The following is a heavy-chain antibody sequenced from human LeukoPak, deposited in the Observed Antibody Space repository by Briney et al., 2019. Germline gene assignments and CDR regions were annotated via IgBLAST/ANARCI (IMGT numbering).Heavy chain of an antibody. J-gene: IGHJ6*04. Sequence: PSETPSLTCAVYGGSFSGYYWSWIRQPPGKGLEWIGEINHSGSTNYNPSLKSRVTISVDTPKNQFSLKLSSVTAADTAVYYCARGRGYCSSTSCYPHYYGMDVWGKGTTVTVSS. D-gene: IGHD2-2*01. CDR2: INHSGST. CDR3: ARGRGYCSSTSCYPHYYGMDV. V-gene: IGHV4-34*01. CDR1: GGSFSGYY.